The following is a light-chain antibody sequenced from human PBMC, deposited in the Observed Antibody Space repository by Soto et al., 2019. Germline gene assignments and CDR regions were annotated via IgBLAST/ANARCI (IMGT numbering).Light chain of an antibody. J-gene: IGLJ2*01. V-gene: IGLV2-14*01. CDR3: GSYTSSSTPHVV. CDR2: DVS. Sequence: QSVLTQPASVSGSPGQSITISCTGTSSDVGGYNYVSWYQQHPGKAPKLMIYDVSNRPSGVSNRFSGSKSGNTASLTISGLQAEDEADYYCGSYTSSSTPHVVFGGGTKLTVL. CDR1: SSDVGGYNY.